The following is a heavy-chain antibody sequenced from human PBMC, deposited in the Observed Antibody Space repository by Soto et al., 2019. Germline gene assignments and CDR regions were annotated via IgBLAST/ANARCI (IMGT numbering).Heavy chain of an antibody. V-gene: IGHV4-61*01. CDR3: VRYLRVVVPAAMIDYYYYGMDV. J-gene: IGHJ6*02. CDR2: IYYSGST. D-gene: IGHD2-2*01. Sequence: PSETLSLTCTVSGGSVSSGSYYWSWIRQPPGKGLEWIGYIYYSGSTNYNPSLKSRVTISVDTSKNQFSLKLSSVTAADMAVYYCVRYLRVVVPAAMIDYYYYGMDVWGQGTTVTVSS. CDR1: GGSVSSGSYY.